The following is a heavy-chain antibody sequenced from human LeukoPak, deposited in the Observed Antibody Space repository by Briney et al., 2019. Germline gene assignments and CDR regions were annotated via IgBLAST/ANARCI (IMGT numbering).Heavy chain of an antibody. CDR3: ARVRSDFWSGYYL. D-gene: IGHD3-3*01. Sequence: SGTLSLTCTVSGYSISSGYYWGWIRQPPGKGLEWIGSIYHSGSTYYNPSLKSRVTISVDTSKNQFSLKLSSVTAADTAVYYCARVRSDFWSGYYLWGQGTLVTVSS. V-gene: IGHV4-38-2*02. CDR2: IYHSGST. CDR1: GYSISSGYY. J-gene: IGHJ4*02.